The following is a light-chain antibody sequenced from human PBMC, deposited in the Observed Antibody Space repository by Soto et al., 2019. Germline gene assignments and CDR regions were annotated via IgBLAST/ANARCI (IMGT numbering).Light chain of an antibody. V-gene: IGLV2-8*01. J-gene: IGLJ2*01. CDR2: EVS. CDR1: SSDVGGYNY. Sequence: QSALTQPPSASGSPGQSVTISCTGTSSDVGGYNYVSWYQQHPGKAPKLMIYEVSKRPSGVPDRFSGSKSGNTASLTVSGRQAADEADYYCSSYAGSNNFVVFGGGTKLTVL. CDR3: SSYAGSNNFVV.